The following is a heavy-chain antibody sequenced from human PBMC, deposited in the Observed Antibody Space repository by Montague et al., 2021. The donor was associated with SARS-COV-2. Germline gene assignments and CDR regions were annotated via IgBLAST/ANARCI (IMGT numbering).Heavy chain of an antibody. Sequence: TLSLTCTVSGDSITSDVSYWSWIRQPAGKGLEWIGRIYTTGSTNYNPSLKSRLTISPDTSKNQFSLKLNSVTAADTAVYYCARDDFRWDFDCWGQGTLVTVSS. J-gene: IGHJ4*02. D-gene: IGHD2/OR15-2a*01. CDR1: GDSITSDVSY. CDR2: IYTTGST. V-gene: IGHV4-61*02. CDR3: ARDDFRWDFDC.